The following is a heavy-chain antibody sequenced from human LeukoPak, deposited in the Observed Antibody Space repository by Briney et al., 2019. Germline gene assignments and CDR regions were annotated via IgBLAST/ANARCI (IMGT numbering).Heavy chain of an antibody. CDR3: ARGIADRYKWFDP. CDR2: IYYIGST. D-gene: IGHD6-13*01. CDR1: GGSISSNY. J-gene: IGHJ5*02. Sequence: SETLSLTCTVSGGSISSNYWSWIRQPPGKGLEWIGYIYYIGSTTYHPSLKRRVTLSVDTSKNQFSLKLSSVTAADTAVYYCARGIADRYKWFDPWGQGTLVTVSS. V-gene: IGHV4-59*08.